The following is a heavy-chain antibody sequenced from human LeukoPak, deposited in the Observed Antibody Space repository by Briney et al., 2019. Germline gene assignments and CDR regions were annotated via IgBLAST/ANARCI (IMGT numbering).Heavy chain of an antibody. Sequence: PSETLSLTCAVYGGSFSSYYWSWIRQPPGKGLEWIGYIYYSGSTNYNPSLKSRVTISVDTSKNQFSLKLSSVTAADTAVYYCARGTRPGPYCGGDCYIFDYWGQGTLVTVSS. V-gene: IGHV4-59*01. CDR1: GGSFSSYY. J-gene: IGHJ4*02. CDR3: ARGTRPGPYCGGDCYIFDY. D-gene: IGHD2-21*02. CDR2: IYYSGST.